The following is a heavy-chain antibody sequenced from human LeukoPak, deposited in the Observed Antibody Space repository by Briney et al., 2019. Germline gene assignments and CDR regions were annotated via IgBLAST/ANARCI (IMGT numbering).Heavy chain of an antibody. V-gene: IGHV4-30-2*01. Sequence: PSQTLSLTCTVAGGSISSGGYYWSWIRQPPGKGLEWIGYIYHSGSTYYNPSLKSRVTISVDRSKNQFSLKLSSVTAADTAVYYCARGDSSSGNWFDPWGQGTLVTVSS. J-gene: IGHJ5*02. CDR1: GGSISSGGYY. CDR3: ARGDSSSGNWFDP. CDR2: IYHSGST. D-gene: IGHD6-13*01.